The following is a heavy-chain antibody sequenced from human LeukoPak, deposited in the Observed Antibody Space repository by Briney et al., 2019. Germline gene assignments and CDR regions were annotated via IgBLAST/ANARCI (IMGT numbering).Heavy chain of an antibody. V-gene: IGHV3-15*07. CDR1: GFTFSNAW. Sequence: GGSLRLSCAASGFTFSNAWMNWVRQAPGKGLEWVGRIKSKTDGGTTDYAAFVKGRFTISRDDSKNTLYLQMSSLQTEDTAVYYCTRHPGIAVPVRLWGQGTLVTVSS. D-gene: IGHD6-19*01. J-gene: IGHJ4*02. CDR3: TRHPGIAVPVRL. CDR2: IKSKTDGGTT.